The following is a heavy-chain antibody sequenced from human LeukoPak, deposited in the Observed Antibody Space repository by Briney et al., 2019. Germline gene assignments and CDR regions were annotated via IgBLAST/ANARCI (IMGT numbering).Heavy chain of an antibody. V-gene: IGHV5-51*01. CDR3: AMALYSSGGCFDY. D-gene: IGHD6-19*01. CDR1: GYSFTSYW. CDR2: IYPGDSDT. Sequence: GESLKISCKGSGYSFTSYWIGWVRQMPGKGLEWMGIIYPGDSDTRYSPSFQGQVTTSADKSISTAYLQWSSLKASDTAMYYCAMALYSSGGCFDYWGQGTLVTVSS. J-gene: IGHJ4*02.